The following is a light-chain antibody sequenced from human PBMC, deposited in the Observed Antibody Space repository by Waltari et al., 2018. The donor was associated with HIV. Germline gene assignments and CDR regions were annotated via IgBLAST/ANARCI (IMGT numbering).Light chain of an antibody. V-gene: IGLV2-18*02. CDR2: DVS. Sequence: QSALTQPLAVSGSPGQSVTLSCTGTNSDLGSYNRVCWYQQTPGTAPKLVIYDVSSRPSGVPDRFSGSKSGNTAALTISGLQAEDEGDYYCSSYTTTTAHVFGTGTKVTVL. CDR3: SSYTTTTAHV. J-gene: IGLJ1*01. CDR1: NSDLGSYNR.